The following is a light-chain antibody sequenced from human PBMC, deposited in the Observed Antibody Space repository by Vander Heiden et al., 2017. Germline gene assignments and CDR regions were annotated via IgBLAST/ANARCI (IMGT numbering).Light chain of an antibody. CDR3: QVWDTNTVL. Sequence: SNDLTQPLSVSVALGQTATISRGGNNIGSNFVHWYQLRPGQAPVLVISRDSVRPSGIPERFSGSDSGNTATLTISRAQAGDEAVYYCQVWDTNTVLFGGGTKLTVL. CDR1: NIGSNF. J-gene: IGLJ2*01. CDR2: RDS. V-gene: IGLV3-9*01.